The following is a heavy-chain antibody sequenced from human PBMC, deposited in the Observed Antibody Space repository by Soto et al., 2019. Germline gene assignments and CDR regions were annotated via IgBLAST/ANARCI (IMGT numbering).Heavy chain of an antibody. CDR3: ARRTQYCTSKICLAHYYYTLDV. CDR1: GYSFTNYW. CDR2: IYPGDSDT. D-gene: IGHD2-2*01. Sequence: GESLKISCKATGYSFTNYWIGWVRQMPGKGLEWMGTIYPGDSDTRYGPAFEGQVTISADKSITTAYLQWSSLKASDTAGYFCARRTQYCTSKICLAHYYYTLDVWGQGTTVTVSS. V-gene: IGHV5-51*01. J-gene: IGHJ6*02.